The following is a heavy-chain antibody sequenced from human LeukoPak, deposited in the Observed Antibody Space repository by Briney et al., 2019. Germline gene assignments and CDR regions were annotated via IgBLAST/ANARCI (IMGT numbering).Heavy chain of an antibody. CDR3: TRARYYGSASYYSDSFDV. CDR1: GFTFGDYA. Sequence: QTGGSLRLSCTDSGFTFGDYAFSWVRQAPGEGLQWVTFIRSKTHGGTPEYAASVKGRFTVSRDDSKRIAYLQIDSLKTEDPAVYYCTRARYYGSASYYSDSFDVWGQGTLVTVSS. J-gene: IGHJ3*01. D-gene: IGHD3-10*01. CDR2: IRSKTHGGTP. V-gene: IGHV3-49*04.